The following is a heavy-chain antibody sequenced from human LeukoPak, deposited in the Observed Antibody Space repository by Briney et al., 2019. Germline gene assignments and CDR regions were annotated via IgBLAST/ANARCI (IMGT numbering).Heavy chain of an antibody. Sequence: GGSLRLSCAASGFTFSSKYMSWVRQTPGKGLQWVALIYSSGDAYTPDSVKGRFTISRDDSENTLYLQMDSLRADDTAVYYCATGYYFGSGSYGYLDYWGQGTLVTVSS. CDR3: ATGYYFGSGSYGYLDY. V-gene: IGHV3-53*01. J-gene: IGHJ4*02. CDR2: IYSSGDA. CDR1: GFTFSSKY. D-gene: IGHD3-10*01.